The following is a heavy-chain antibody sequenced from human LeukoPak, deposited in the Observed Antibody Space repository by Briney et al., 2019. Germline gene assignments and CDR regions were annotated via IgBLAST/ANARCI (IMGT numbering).Heavy chain of an antibody. D-gene: IGHD6-13*01. Sequence: SQTLSLTCTVSGGSISSYYWSWIRQPPGKGLEWIGYIYSSGSTNYNPSLKSRVTISVDTSKNQLSLKLSSVTAADTAVYYCARAYSSSWYTCFDPWGQGTLVTVSS. CDR2: IYSSGST. J-gene: IGHJ5*02. V-gene: IGHV4-59*01. CDR3: ARAYSSSWYTCFDP. CDR1: GGSISSYY.